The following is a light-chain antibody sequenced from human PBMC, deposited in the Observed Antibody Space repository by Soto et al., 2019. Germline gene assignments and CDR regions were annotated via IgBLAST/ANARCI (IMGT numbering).Light chain of an antibody. Sequence: QSVLAPPPSMSRAPGQRVTISGTVGSSNLGAGYDVHWYQQLPGAVPKLVIFGNRNRPSGVPERFSGSKSGTSASLAIPGLQAEDEADYYCEAYDYSLTASVFGGGTKVTLL. CDR3: EAYDYSLTASV. J-gene: IGLJ3*02. CDR2: GNR. CDR1: SSNLGAGYD. V-gene: IGLV1-40*01.